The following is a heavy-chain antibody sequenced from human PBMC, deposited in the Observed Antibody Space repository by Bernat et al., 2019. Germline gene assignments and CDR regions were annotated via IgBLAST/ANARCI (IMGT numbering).Heavy chain of an antibody. CDR2: IDPGDSDT. Sequence: EVQLVQSGAEVKKPGESLKISCKGSGYSFTSYWIGWVRQMPGKGLEWMGIIDPGDSDTRYSPSFQGQVTISADKSISTAYLQWSSLKASDTAMYYCARLNNVFRFLELHDPPNWFDPWGQGPLVTVSS. V-gene: IGHV5-51*01. CDR3: ARLNNVFRFLELHDPPNWFDP. CDR1: GYSFTSYW. D-gene: IGHD3-3*01. J-gene: IGHJ5*02.